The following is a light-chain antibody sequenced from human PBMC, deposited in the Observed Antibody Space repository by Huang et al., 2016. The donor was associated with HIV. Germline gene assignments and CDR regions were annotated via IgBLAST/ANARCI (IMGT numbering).Light chain of an antibody. CDR3: QQYDNGPIA. J-gene: IGKJ5*01. CDR1: QSVSSN. Sequence: EIVMTQSPATLSVSPGERATLSCRASQSVSSNLAWYQQKHGQDPRLRIYGASTRVTGVPARFSGSGSGTEFTLTISSLQSEVFAVYYCQQYDNGPIAFGQGTRLEI. V-gene: IGKV3-15*01. CDR2: GAS.